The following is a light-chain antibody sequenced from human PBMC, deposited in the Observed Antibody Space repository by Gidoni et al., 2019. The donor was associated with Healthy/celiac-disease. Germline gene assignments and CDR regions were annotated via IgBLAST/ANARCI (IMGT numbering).Light chain of an antibody. CDR3: QQLPT. J-gene: IGKJ4*01. Sequence: DIQLTQSPSFLSASVGDRVTITFRASQGISSYLAWYQQKPGKAPKLLLYAASTLQSGVPSRCSGIGSGTEFTLTISSLQPEDFATYYCQQLPTFGGGTKVEIK. V-gene: IGKV1-9*01. CDR1: QGISSY. CDR2: AAS.